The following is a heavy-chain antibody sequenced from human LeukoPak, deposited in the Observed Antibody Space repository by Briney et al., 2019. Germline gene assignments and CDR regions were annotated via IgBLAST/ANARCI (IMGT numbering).Heavy chain of an antibody. D-gene: IGHD3-10*01. CDR2: SNPSGHP. V-gene: IGHV4-34*01. J-gene: IGHJ3*02. CDR3: ARGNPTITMAWGNAFDI. CDR1: GMSFTLYS. Sequence: SETPSLTCGVSGMSFTLYSCTWIRQPPRKGLEWIGESNPSGHPNHHPSLQNRGTISVDTVKNQFSLKLHSVTVADTAVYYCARGNPTITMAWGNAFDIWGRGTIVTVSS.